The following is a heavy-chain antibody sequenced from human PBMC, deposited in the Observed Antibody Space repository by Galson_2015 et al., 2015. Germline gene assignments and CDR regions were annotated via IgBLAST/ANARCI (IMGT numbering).Heavy chain of an antibody. CDR1: GFTVSSNY. V-gene: IGHV3-53*01. CDR3: ARRYYYDSSGYAFDI. D-gene: IGHD3-22*01. J-gene: IGHJ3*02. CDR2: IYSGGST. Sequence: SLRLSCAASGFTVSSNYMSWVRQAPGKGLEWVSVIYSGGSTYYADSVKGRFTISRDNSKNTLYLQMNSLRAEDTAVYYCARRYYYDSSGYAFDIWGQGTMVTV.